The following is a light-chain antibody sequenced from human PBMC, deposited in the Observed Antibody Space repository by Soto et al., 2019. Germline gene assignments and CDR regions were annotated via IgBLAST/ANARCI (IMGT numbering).Light chain of an antibody. Sequence: DIQVNVSPAFLSASIGDRVTIPCRASQFINTYLNWYQQKPGKAPKFLFYAASSLQSGVPSRFSGSGSETHFTLTISYLQPEDFTTYFCQQTYTTPHPFCGGTNVAIK. J-gene: IGKJ3*01. V-gene: IGKV1-39*01. CDR2: AAS. CDR3: QQTYTTPHP. CDR1: QFINTY.